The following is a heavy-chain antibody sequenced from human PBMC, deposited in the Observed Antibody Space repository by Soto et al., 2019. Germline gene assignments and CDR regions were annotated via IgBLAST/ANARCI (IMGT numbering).Heavy chain of an antibody. V-gene: IGHV1-46*01. CDR3: TREGTAPYYYYGMDA. CDR2: INPSSGST. D-gene: IGHD3-10*01. CDR1: GYTFTSYY. J-gene: IGHJ6*02. Sequence: ASVKVSCKASGYTFTSYYMHWVRQAPGQGLEWMGIINPSSGSTNYAQKLQGRVTMTRDTSTSTAYMELRSLRSDDTAIYYCTREGTAPYYYYGMDAWGQGTTVTVSS.